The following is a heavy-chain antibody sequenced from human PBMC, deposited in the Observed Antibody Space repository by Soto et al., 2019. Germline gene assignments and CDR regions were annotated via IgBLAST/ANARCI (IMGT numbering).Heavy chain of an antibody. CDR1: GGSISSYY. CDR2: IYYSGST. V-gene: IGHV4-59*01. CDR3: ARNRKGNFDY. J-gene: IGHJ4*02. Sequence: SETLSLTCTVSGGSISSYYWSWIRQPPGKGLEWIGYIYYSGSTNYNPSLKSRVTISVDTSKNQFSLKLSSVTAADTAVYYCARNRKGNFDYWGQGTLVTVSS.